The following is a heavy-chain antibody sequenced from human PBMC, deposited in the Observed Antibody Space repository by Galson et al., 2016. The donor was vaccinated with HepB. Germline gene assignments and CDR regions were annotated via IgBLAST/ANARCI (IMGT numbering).Heavy chain of an antibody. Sequence: SLRLSCAASGFTFKTYGFNWVRLTPGKGLEWLSYIESYSKIIRYTDSVRGRFTVSRDNAKNSVYLQLSGLRVEDTAIYYYARDGPNYNYDFWGQGTLVTV. CDR2: IESYSKII. J-gene: IGHJ4*02. CDR1: GFTFKTYG. CDR3: ARDGPNYNYDF. D-gene: IGHD5-24*01. V-gene: IGHV3-48*04.